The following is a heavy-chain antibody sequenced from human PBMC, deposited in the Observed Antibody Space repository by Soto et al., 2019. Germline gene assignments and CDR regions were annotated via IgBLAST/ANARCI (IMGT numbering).Heavy chain of an antibody. D-gene: IGHD6-19*01. CDR1: GFTFSSYA. V-gene: IGHV3-23*01. CDR2: ISGSGGST. Sequence: XVSLRLSCAASGFTFSSYAMSWVRQAPGKGLEWVSAISGSGGSTYYADSVKGRFTISRDNSKNTLYLQMNSLRAEDTAVYYCAKDGAGSGWYSRYYGMDVWGQGTTVTVSS. CDR3: AKDGAGSGWYSRYYGMDV. J-gene: IGHJ6*02.